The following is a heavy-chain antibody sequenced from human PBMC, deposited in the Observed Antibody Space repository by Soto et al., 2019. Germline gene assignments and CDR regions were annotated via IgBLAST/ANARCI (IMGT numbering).Heavy chain of an antibody. J-gene: IGHJ4*02. V-gene: IGHV4-31*11. CDR3: ARRYGGNFDY. CDR1: GGSISSGGYY. D-gene: IGHD2-15*01. Sequence: PSETLSLTCAVSGGSISSGGYYWSWIRQHPGKGLEWIGYIYYSGSTYYNPSLKSRVTISVDTSKNQFSLKLSSVTAADTAVYYCARRYGGNFDYWGQGTLVTVSS. CDR2: IYYSGST.